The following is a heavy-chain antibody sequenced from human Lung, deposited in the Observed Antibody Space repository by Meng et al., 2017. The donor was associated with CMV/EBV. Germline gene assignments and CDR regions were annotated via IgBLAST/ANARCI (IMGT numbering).Heavy chain of an antibody. J-gene: IGHJ4*02. Sequence: VQLPESGPGLVKPSQSLSLSCAVSGDSITTSDYLWNWIRKPPGRGLEWVGYIYGTGFTSYNPSLKSRITISLDPSKNQVSLHLTSVTAADTAVYYCARVIVTTDRFDSWGQGSLVTVSS. CDR3: ARVIVTTDRFDS. V-gene: IGHV4-30-4*01. CDR2: IYGTGFT. CDR1: GDSITTSDYL. D-gene: IGHD4-17*01.